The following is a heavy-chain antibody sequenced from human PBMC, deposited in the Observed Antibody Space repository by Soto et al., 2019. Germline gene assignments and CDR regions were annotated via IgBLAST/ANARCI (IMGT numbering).Heavy chain of an antibody. D-gene: IGHD1-1*01. Sequence: SVKVSCKASGGTFSSYAISWVRQAPGQGLEWMGGIIPIFGTANYAQKFQGRVTVTADESTSTAYMELSSLRSEDTAVYYCARGPTGGYYYGMDVWGQGTTVTVSS. V-gene: IGHV1-69*13. J-gene: IGHJ6*02. CDR3: ARGPTGGYYYGMDV. CDR2: IIPIFGTA. CDR1: GGTFSSYA.